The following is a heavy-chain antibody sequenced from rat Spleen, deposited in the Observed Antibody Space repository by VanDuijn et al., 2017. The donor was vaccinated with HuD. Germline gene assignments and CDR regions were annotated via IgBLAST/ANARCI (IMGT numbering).Heavy chain of an antibody. CDR1: GFTFSSFA. CDR3: ATEGYYSSSYYFDY. V-gene: IGHV5-25*01. Sequence: EVQLVGSGGGSVQPGRSMKLSCAASGFTFSSFAMAWVRQAPTKGLEWVASITNTGGSIYYPDSVKGRFTISRDNAKSTLYLQMDSLRSEDTATYYCATEGYYSSSYYFDYWGQGVMVTVSS. CDR2: ITNTGGSI. D-gene: IGHD1-2*01. J-gene: IGHJ2*01.